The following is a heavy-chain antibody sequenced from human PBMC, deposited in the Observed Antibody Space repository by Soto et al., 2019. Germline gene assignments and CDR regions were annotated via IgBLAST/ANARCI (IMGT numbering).Heavy chain of an antibody. J-gene: IGHJ6*02. CDR2: TYYRSKWYN. CDR3: ARGIEIPIVGAAYDHYGMAV. CDR1: GDSVSSNSAA. Sequence: PSQTLSLTCAISGDSVSSNSAAWNWIRQSPSRGLEWLGRTYYRSKWYNDYAVSVKSRITINPDTSKNQFSLQLNSVTPEDTAVYYCARGIEIPIVGAAYDHYGMAVWGQGTTVTVSS. V-gene: IGHV6-1*01. D-gene: IGHD1-26*01.